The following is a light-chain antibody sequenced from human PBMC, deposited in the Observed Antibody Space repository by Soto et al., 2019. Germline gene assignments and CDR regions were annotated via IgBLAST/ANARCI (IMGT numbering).Light chain of an antibody. CDR3: QQYGASPWT. J-gene: IGKJ1*01. V-gene: IGKV3-20*01. CDR2: DAS. CDR1: QSVSSY. Sequence: TPSHGTLVLSPGAEATLSCMASQSVSSYLAWYQQKPGQAPSLLIFDASRRATGIPDRFSGSGSGTDFTLTISRLEPEDFAVYYCQQYGASPWTFGQGTKVDIK.